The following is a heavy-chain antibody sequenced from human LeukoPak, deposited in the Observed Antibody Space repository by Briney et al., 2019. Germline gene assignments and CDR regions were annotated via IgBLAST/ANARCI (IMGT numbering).Heavy chain of an antibody. CDR2: TSYDGATE. Sequence: GRSLRLSCAASGSTFGHYAMHWVGQAPGKGLEWLALTSYDGATEFYADSVRGRFTISRDNSKNTVFLDVNSLRGEDTAVYFCARELVSVTRHDGLDVWGQGTTVIVSS. J-gene: IGHJ6*01. V-gene: IGHV3-30-3*01. D-gene: IGHD4-17*01. CDR3: ARELVSVTRHDGLDV. CDR1: GSTFGHYA.